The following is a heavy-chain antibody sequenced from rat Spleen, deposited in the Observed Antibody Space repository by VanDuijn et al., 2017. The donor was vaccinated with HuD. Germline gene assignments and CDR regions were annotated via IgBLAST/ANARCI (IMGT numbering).Heavy chain of an antibody. V-gene: IGHV5-22*01. Sequence: EVQLVESGGGLVQPGRSMKLSCAASGFTFSDYYMAWVRQAPKKGLEWVASISYEGSSTYYRDSVKGRFTISRDNAKSTLYLQVDSLRSEDTTTYYCARQATTVPSYFDYWGQGVMVTVSS. CDR2: ISYEGSST. CDR3: ARQATTVPSYFDY. D-gene: IGHD1-1*01. CDR1: GFTFSDYY. J-gene: IGHJ2*01.